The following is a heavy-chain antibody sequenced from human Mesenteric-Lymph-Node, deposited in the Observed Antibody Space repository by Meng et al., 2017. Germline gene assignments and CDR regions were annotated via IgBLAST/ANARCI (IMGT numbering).Heavy chain of an antibody. V-gene: IGHV3-9*01. CDR2: ISWNSGSI. J-gene: IGHJ4*02. CDR1: GFTFSSYS. Sequence: SLKISCAASGFTFSSYSMNWVRQAPGKGLEWVSGISWNSGSIGYADSVKGRFTISRDNAKNSLYLQMNSLRAEDTALYYCAKAMRDGYKIMGLYYFDYWGQGTLVTVSS. CDR3: AKAMRDGYKIMGLYYFDY. D-gene: IGHD5-24*01.